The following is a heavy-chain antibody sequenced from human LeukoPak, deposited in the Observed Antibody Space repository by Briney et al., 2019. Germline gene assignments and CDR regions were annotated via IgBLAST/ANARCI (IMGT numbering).Heavy chain of an antibody. CDR2: ISDSGDYT. D-gene: IGHD2-8*01. Sequence: GGSLTLSCAGSGFTFSSYAMSWVRQAPGQGLEWVSVISDSGDYTSYADSVRGRFTISRDNSRNTLYLQMISLRPEDTAVYYCAKDTSIGKYCTNGVCSPFDYWGQGTRVTVSS. CDR1: GFTFSSYA. J-gene: IGHJ4*02. CDR3: AKDTSIGKYCTNGVCSPFDY. V-gene: IGHV3-23*01.